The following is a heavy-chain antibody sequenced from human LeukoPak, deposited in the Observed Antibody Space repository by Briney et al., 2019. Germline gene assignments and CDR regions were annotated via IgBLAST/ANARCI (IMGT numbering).Heavy chain of an antibody. V-gene: IGHV4-4*07. D-gene: IGHD6-19*01. J-gene: IGHJ5*02. Sequence: SETLSLTCTVSGGSISSYYWSWIRQPAGKGLEWIGRIYTSGSTNYNPSLKSRVTMSVDTSKNQFSLKLSSVTAADTAVYYCARDFTGYSSGLNWFDPWGQGTLVTVSS. CDR2: IYTSGST. CDR3: ARDFTGYSSGLNWFDP. CDR1: GGSISSYY.